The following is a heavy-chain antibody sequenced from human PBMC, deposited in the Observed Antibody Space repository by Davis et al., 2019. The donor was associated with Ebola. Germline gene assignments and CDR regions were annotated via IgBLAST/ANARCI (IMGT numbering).Heavy chain of an antibody. J-gene: IGHJ5*02. CDR1: GGSISSSSYY. CDR2: IYYSGST. Sequence: MPSETLSLTCTVSGGSISSSSYYWSWIRQPPGKGLEWIGYIYYSGSTNYNPSLKSRVTISVDTSKNQFSLKLSSVTAADTAVFYCARMRRAIGRNWFDPWGQGTLVTVSS. V-gene: IGHV4-61*05. CDR3: ARMRRAIGRNWFDP. D-gene: IGHD1-26*01.